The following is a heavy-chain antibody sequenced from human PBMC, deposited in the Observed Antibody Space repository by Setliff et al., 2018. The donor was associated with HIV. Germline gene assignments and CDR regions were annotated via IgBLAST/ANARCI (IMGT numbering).Heavy chain of an antibody. Sequence: SETLSLTCAVYGGSFSDYYWSWIRQPPGKGLEWIGYIYYNGNTNYNPSLKSRVTISVDTSKNQLSLKLSSVTAADTAVYSCAREIYGGNSRPFDYWGQGTLVTVSS. D-gene: IGHD4-17*01. CDR3: AREIYGGNSRPFDY. V-gene: IGHV4-59*01. CDR1: GGSFSDYY. CDR2: IYYNGNT. J-gene: IGHJ4*02.